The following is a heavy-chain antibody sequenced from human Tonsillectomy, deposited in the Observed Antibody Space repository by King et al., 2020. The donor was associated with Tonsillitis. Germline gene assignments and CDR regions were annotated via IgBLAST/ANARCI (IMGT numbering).Heavy chain of an antibody. J-gene: IGHJ4*02. CDR1: GFTFSSYA. V-gene: IGHV3-23*04. CDR3: AKGDTGMVTVDY. CDR2: ISGSGGST. Sequence: VQLVESGGGLVQPGGSLRLSCAASGFTFSSYAMSWVRQAPGKGLEWVSGISGSGGSTFYAGSVKGRFTISRDNSKNTLYLQMNSLRAEDTAVYYCAKGDTGMVTVDYWGQGTPVTVSS. D-gene: IGHD5-18*01.